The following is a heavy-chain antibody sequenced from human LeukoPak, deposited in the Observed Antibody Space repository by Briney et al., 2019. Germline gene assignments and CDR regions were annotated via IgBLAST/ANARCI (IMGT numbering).Heavy chain of an antibody. CDR3: ARGSTTKFHF. D-gene: IGHD5/OR15-5a*01. CDR2: IYYSGTT. Sequence: PSETLSLTCTVSGASISSHYWSWFRQPPGKELEWIGYIYYSGTTDYNPSLKSRVTISLDTSRTQFSLQLNSVTPEDTAVYYCARGSTTKFHFWGQGTLVTVSS. CDR1: GASISSHY. V-gene: IGHV4-59*08. J-gene: IGHJ4*02.